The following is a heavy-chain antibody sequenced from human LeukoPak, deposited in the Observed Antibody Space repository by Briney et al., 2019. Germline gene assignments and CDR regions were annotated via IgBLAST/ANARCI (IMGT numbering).Heavy chain of an antibody. CDR3: VRGPYGASISKWFDP. J-gene: IGHJ5*02. CDR1: GGSISSYY. V-gene: IGHV4-59*01. CDR2: IYYSGDT. Sequence: PSETLSLTCTVSGGSISSYYWSWIRQPPGKGLEWIGYIYYSGDTNYNPSLKSRVTLSIDTSRNQLSLQLTSVTTADTAVYFCVRGPYGASISKWFDPWGQGTQVIVSS. D-gene: IGHD3-10*01.